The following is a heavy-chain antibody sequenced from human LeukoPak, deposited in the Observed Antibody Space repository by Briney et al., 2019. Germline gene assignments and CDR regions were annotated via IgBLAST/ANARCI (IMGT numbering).Heavy chain of an antibody. D-gene: IGHD6-13*01. CDR3: ACSGYSSSWYSDY. CDR2: ISSSSSYI. J-gene: IGHJ4*02. Sequence: GGSLRLSCAASGFTFSSYSMHWVRQAPGKGLEGVSPISSSSSYIYYADPVKGRYTISRDNANNSLYLQMNSLRAEDTAVYYCACSGYSSSWYSDYWGQGTLVTVSS. CDR1: GFTFSSYS. V-gene: IGHV3-21*01.